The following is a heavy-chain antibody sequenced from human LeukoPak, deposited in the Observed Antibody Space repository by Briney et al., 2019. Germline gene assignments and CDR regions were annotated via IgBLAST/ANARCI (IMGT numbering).Heavy chain of an antibody. CDR2: IRYDGSNK. J-gene: IGHJ4*02. V-gene: IGHV3-30*02. CDR1: GFTFSSYG. CDR3: AKDQYFWSGYYSYFDY. Sequence: PGGSLRLSCAASGFTFSSYGMHWVRQAPGKGLEWVAFIRYDGSNKYYADSVKGRFTTSRDNSKNTLYLQMNSLRAEDTAVYYCAKDQYFWSGYYSYFDYWGQGTLVTVSS. D-gene: IGHD3-3*01.